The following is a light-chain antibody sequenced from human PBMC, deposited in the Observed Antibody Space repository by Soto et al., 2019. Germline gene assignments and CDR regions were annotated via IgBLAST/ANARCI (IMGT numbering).Light chain of an antibody. CDR2: NNN. Sequence: QSVLTQPPSVSAAPGQKVTTSSSGTSSNIGNNYVSWYQQLPGTAPKLLIYNNNKRPSGIPDRFSGSKSGTSATLGITGLQTGDEADYYCGTWDSSLSAVVFGGGTKLTVL. CDR3: GTWDSSLSAVV. CDR1: SSNIGNNY. V-gene: IGLV1-51*01. J-gene: IGLJ2*01.